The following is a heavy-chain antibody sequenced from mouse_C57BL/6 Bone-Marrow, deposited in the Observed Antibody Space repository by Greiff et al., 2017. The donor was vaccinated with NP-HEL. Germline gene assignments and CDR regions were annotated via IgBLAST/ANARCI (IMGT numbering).Heavy chain of an antibody. CDR2: IHPNSGST. D-gene: IGHD3-1*01. CDR1: GYTFTSYW. CDR3: GRRGLRVARGGFAY. Sequence: QVQLQQPGAELVKPGASVKLSCKASGYTFTSYWMPWVKQRPGQGLEWIGMIHPNSGSTNYNEKFKCKATLTVDKSSSTAYMQLSSLTSEDSAGDYCGRRGLRVARGGFAYWGQGTLVTGSA. V-gene: IGHV1-64*01. J-gene: IGHJ3*01.